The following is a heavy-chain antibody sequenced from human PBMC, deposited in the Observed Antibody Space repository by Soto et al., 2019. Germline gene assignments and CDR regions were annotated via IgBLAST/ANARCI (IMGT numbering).Heavy chain of an antibody. CDR3: FRGGRANSDP. Sequence: ASVKVSCKASGYTFTNYDSNWVRQATGQGLEWMGWMNPNSGNTGYAQKFQGRVTMTRDTSITTAYMELSSLTSEDTAVYYCFRGGRANSDPWGQGPQVTVSS. J-gene: IGHJ5*02. CDR2: MNPNSGNT. V-gene: IGHV1-8*01. CDR1: GYTFTNYD.